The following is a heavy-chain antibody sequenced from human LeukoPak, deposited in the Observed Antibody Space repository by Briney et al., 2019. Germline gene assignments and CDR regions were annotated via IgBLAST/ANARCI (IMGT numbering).Heavy chain of an antibody. CDR2: MNPNSGNT. D-gene: IGHD1-26*01. Sequence: GASVKVSCKASGYTFTSYDINWVRQATGQGLVWMGWMNPNSGNTGYAQKFQGRVTMTRNTSISTAYMELSSLRSEDTAVYYCAREAGHSGGSYFDYWGQGTLVTVSS. J-gene: IGHJ4*02. V-gene: IGHV1-8*01. CDR3: AREAGHSGGSYFDY. CDR1: GYTFTSYD.